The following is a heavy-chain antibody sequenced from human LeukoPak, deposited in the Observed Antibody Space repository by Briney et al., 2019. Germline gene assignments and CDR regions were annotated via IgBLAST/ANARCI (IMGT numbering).Heavy chain of an antibody. D-gene: IGHD6-13*01. CDR1: GGSICSYY. V-gene: IGHV4-59*01. CDR3: ARSRGYFGY. CDR2: IYYSGST. J-gene: IGHJ4*02. Sequence: SETLSLTCTVSGGSICSYYWSWIRQPPGKGLEWIGYIYYSGSTNYNPSLKSRVTISVDTSKNQFSLKLSSVTAADTALYYCARSRGYFGYWGQGTLVTVSS.